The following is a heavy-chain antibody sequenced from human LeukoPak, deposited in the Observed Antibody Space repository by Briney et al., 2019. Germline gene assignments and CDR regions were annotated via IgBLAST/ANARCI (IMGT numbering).Heavy chain of an antibody. V-gene: IGHV3-74*01. D-gene: IGHD3-3*01. CDR1: GFTFSSYW. Sequence: PGGSLRLSCAASGFTFSSYWMHWVRQGPGKGLVWVARINNDGRSTSYVDSVKGRFTISRDNAKNTLYLQMNSLRAEDTAVYYCARERDDYYFDYWGQGTLVTVSS. CDR2: INNDGRST. CDR3: ARERDDYYFDY. J-gene: IGHJ4*02.